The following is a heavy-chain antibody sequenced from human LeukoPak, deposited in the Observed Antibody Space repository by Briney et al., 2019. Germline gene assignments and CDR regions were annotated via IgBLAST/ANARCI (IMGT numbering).Heavy chain of an antibody. D-gene: IGHD6-19*01. Sequence: GASVKVSCKASGYTFTSYAMHWVRQAPGQRLEWMGWINAGNGNTKYSQEFQGRITITRDTSASTAYMELSSLRSGDMAVYYCARNLAVAPHAYYFDYWGQGTLVTVSS. V-gene: IGHV1-3*03. J-gene: IGHJ4*02. CDR2: INAGNGNT. CDR1: GYTFTSYA. CDR3: ARNLAVAPHAYYFDY.